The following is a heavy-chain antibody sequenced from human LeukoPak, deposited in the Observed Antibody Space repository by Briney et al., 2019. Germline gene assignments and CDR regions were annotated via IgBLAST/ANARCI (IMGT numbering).Heavy chain of an antibody. J-gene: IGHJ6*03. CDR3: AREEPATAINYYYYYMDV. CDR1: GGSISSGSYY. V-gene: IGHV4-61*02. D-gene: IGHD2-21*02. Sequence: SETLSLTCTVSGGSISSGSYYWSWNRQPAGKGLEWIGRIYTSGSTNYNPSLKSRVTISVDTSKNQFSLKLSSVTAADTAVYYCAREEPATAINYYYYYMDVWGKGTTVTVSS. CDR2: IYTSGST.